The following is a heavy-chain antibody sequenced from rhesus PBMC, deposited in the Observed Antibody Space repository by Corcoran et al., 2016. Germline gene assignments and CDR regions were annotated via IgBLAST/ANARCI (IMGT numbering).Heavy chain of an antibody. CDR1: GGSISSNY. D-gene: IGHD5-24*01. J-gene: IGHJ4*01. CDR2: SSGGGGST. CDR3: ARVKGRYSVYIFYFDY. Sequence: QLQLQESGPGLVKPSETLSLTCAVSGGSISSNYWSWMRQPPGKGLDWIGRSSGGGGSTYDNPSLKRLVTISTDTSKNQFSLKLGSVTAADAAVYYCARVKGRYSVYIFYFDYWGQGVLVTVSS. V-gene: IGHV4-173*01.